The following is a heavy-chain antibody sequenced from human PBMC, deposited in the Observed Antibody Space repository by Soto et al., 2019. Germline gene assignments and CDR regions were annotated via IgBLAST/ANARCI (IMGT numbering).Heavy chain of an antibody. D-gene: IGHD6-19*01. J-gene: IGHJ4*02. V-gene: IGHV1-18*04. CDR2: ISAYTGNT. CDR1: GYTFSTYG. Sequence: VQLVQSGAEVKKPGASVKVSCKASGYTFSTYGVSWVRQAPGQGLEWMGWISAYTGNTNYAQNLQGRVTMTTDTSTSTAYMELRSLRSDDTAVYYCARGYSSGSRFDYWGQGTLVTVSS. CDR3: ARGYSSGSRFDY.